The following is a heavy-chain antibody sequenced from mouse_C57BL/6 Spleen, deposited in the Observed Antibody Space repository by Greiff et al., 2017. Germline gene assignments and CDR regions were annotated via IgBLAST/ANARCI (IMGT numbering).Heavy chain of an antibody. CDR1: GYTFTDYE. CDR3: TNRNYLDY. D-gene: IGHD2-14*01. V-gene: IGHV1-15*01. J-gene: IGHJ2*01. CDR2: IDPETGGT. Sequence: VQLQQSGAELVRPGASVTLSCKASGYTFTDYEMHWVKQTPVHGLEWIGAIDPETGGTAYNQKFKGKAILTADKSSSTAYMELRSLTSEDTAVYYCTNRNYLDYWGQGTTLTVSS.